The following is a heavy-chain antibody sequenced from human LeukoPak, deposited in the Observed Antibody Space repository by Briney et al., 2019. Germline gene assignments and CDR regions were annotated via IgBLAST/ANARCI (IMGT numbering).Heavy chain of an antibody. CDR3: ARMSGSRLPGN. D-gene: IGHD3-3*01. V-gene: IGHV3-23*01. J-gene: IGHJ4*02. CDR1: GFTFSSYA. Sequence: GGSLRLSCAASGFTFSSYAMSWVRQAPGKGLEWVAAIGNSGGSTYYADSVKGRFTISRDNGKNSLYLQMNSLRAEDTAVYYCARMSGSRLPGNWGQGTLVTVSS. CDR2: IGNSGGST.